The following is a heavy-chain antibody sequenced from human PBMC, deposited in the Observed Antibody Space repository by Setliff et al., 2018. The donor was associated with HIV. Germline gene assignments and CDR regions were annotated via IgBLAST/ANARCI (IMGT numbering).Heavy chain of an antibody. CDR1: GFRFRSYW. D-gene: IGHD1-26*01. CDR2: IKQDESEK. CDR3: ARVGVGATVFFDY. Sequence: GGSLRLSCAASGFRFRSYWMSWVRQAPGKGLEWVANIKQDESEKYYADSVRGRFTISRDNAKNSLYLQMNSLRAEDTAVYYCARVGVGATVFFDYWGQGTLVTVSS. J-gene: IGHJ4*02. V-gene: IGHV3-7*01.